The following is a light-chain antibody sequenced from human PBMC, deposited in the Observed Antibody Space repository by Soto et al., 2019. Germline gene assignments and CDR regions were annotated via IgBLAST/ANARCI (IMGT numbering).Light chain of an antibody. Sequence: EIVLTQSPGTLSLSPGERATLSCRASQSVRSNSLAWYRQKPGQAPTLLIYGASRRATGIPDRFSGGGSGTDFTLTISRLEPEDFAVYYCQQYGSSPRTFGQGTKVDIK. CDR3: QQYGSSPRT. CDR2: GAS. J-gene: IGKJ1*01. CDR1: QSVRSNS. V-gene: IGKV3-20*01.